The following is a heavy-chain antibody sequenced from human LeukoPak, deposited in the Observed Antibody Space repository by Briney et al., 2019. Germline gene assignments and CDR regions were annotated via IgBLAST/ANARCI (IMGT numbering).Heavy chain of an antibody. CDR2: IYTSGST. CDR3: ARAGKKTYYYDSSGYYFFDY. J-gene: IGHJ4*02. Sequence: PSETLSLTCTVSGGSISSYYWSWIRQPAGKGLEWIGRIYTSGSTNYNPSLKSRVTMSVDTSKNQFSLKLSSVTAADTAVYYCARAGKKTYYYDSSGYYFFDYWGQGTLVTVSS. V-gene: IGHV4-4*07. D-gene: IGHD3-22*01. CDR1: GGSISSYY.